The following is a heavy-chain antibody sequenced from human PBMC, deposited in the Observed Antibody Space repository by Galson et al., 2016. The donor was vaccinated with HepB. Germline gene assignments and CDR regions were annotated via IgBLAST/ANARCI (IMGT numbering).Heavy chain of an antibody. V-gene: IGHV3-30*18. CDR1: GFALSSHG. Sequence: SLRLSCAASGFALSSHGMHWVRQAPGKGLEWVAVISYHGRDIFYGDSVKGRFTISRDNSRNILFLQMDSLRPEDTAVYYCAKDHVAAPQLYYYMDVWGKGTTVTVSS. CDR2: ISYHGRDI. J-gene: IGHJ6*03. CDR3: AKDHVAAPQLYYYMDV. D-gene: IGHD6-6*01.